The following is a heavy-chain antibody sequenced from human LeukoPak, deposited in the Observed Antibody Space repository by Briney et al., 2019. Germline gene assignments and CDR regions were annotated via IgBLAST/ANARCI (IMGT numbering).Heavy chain of an antibody. Sequence: ASVKVSCKVSGYTLTELSMHWVRQAPGKGLEWMGGFDPEDGETIYAQKFQGRVTMTEDTSTDTAYMELSSLRSDDTAVYYCARDRKYYDYVWGSYRYSGDAFDIWGQGTMVTVSS. CDR1: GYTLTELS. J-gene: IGHJ3*02. D-gene: IGHD3-16*02. V-gene: IGHV1-24*01. CDR3: ARDRKYYDYVWGSYRYSGDAFDI. CDR2: FDPEDGET.